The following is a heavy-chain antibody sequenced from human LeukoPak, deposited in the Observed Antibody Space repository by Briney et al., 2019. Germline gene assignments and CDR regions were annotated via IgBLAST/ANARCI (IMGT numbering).Heavy chain of an antibody. D-gene: IGHD3-10*01. Sequence: GGSLRLSCAASGFTFSSYSMNWVRQAPGKGLEWVSSISSSSSYIYYADSVKGRFTISRDNAKNSLYLQMNSLRAEDTAVYYCAKDPYHAYYYGSGSQWGYFDLWGRGTLVTVSS. CDR1: GFTFSSYS. J-gene: IGHJ2*01. CDR2: ISSSSSYI. CDR3: AKDPYHAYYYGSGSQWGYFDL. V-gene: IGHV3-21*04.